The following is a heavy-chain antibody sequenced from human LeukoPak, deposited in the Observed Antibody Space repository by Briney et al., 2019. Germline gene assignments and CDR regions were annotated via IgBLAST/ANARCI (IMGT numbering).Heavy chain of an antibody. CDR1: GGSITSDS. CDR3: ARQVGLRYFDWLLPTLSHFDY. D-gene: IGHD3-9*01. Sequence: SETLSLTCSVSGGSITSDSWIWIRQPPGKGLEWIGYISYSGSTAYNPSLKSRATMSLDTSKSLFSLSLNSVTAADTAVYYCARQVGLRYFDWLLPTLSHFDYWGQGTLVTVS. V-gene: IGHV4-59*01. CDR2: ISYSGST. J-gene: IGHJ4*02.